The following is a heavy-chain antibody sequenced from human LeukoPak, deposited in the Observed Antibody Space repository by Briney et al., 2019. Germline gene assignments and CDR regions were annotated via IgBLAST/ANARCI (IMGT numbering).Heavy chain of an antibody. D-gene: IGHD1-26*01. CDR1: GFTFSDYY. V-gene: IGHV3-11*01. J-gene: IGHJ4*02. Sequence: GGSLRLSCAAFGFTFSDYYMSWIRQAPGKGLEWVSYISSSGSTIYYADSVKGRSTISRDNAKNSLYLQMNSLRAEDTAVYYCARDRPGYSGSYYDYWGQGTLVTVSS. CDR3: ARDRPGYSGSYYDY. CDR2: ISSSGSTI.